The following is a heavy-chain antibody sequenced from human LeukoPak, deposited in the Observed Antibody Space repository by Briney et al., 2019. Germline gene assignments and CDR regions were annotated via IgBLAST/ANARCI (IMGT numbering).Heavy chain of an antibody. D-gene: IGHD3-22*01. J-gene: IGHJ4*02. CDR3: AREPYYYDSSGYSVDY. Sequence: GGSLRLSCAASGFTFTTYWMSWVRQAPGKGLGWVASINQDGTEKYYVDSVKGRFTISRDYAKKSLNLQMNSLRAEDTAVYYCAREPYYYDSSGYSVDYWGQGTLVTVSS. V-gene: IGHV3-7*03. CDR2: INQDGTEK. CDR1: GFTFTTYW.